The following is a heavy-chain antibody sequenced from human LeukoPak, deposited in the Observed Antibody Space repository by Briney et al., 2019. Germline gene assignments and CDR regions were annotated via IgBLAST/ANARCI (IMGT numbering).Heavy chain of an antibody. CDR2: ISYDGSNK. CDR3: ARDGGYGSGSYYNGKNWFDP. Sequence: GGSLRLACAPAGFTVSSDAIHSVRQAPRKGLEWVAVISYDGSNKYYADSVKGRFTISRDNSKNTLYMQMNSLRAEDTAVYYCARDGGYGSGSYYNGKNWFDPWGQGTLVTVSS. CDR1: GFTVSSDA. J-gene: IGHJ5*02. D-gene: IGHD3-10*01. V-gene: IGHV3-30*04.